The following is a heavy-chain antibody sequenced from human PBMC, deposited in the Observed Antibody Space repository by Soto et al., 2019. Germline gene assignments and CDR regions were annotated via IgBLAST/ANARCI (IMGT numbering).Heavy chain of an antibody. J-gene: IGHJ4*02. CDR2: IWYDGSNK. D-gene: IGHD5-12*01. Sequence: QVQLVESGGGVVQPGRSLRLSCAASGFTFSSYGMHWVRQAPGKGLEWVAVIWYDGSNKYYADSVKGRFTISRDNSKNTLYLQMNSLRAEDTAVYYCARDGGGYSGYDPNFDYWGQGTLVTVSS. CDR1: GFTFSSYG. CDR3: ARDGGGYSGYDPNFDY. V-gene: IGHV3-33*01.